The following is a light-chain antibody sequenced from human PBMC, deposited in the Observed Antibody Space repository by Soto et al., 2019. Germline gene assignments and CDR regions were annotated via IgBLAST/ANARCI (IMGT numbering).Light chain of an antibody. CDR1: QSVGTD. Sequence: TQSPVTLSVSPGESVTLSCRANQSVGTDVAWYQQTPGQAPRLVAYAASTRATDVPARFSGSGSGTEFTLTISSLRSEDFVMYYCQQYNNWPPLTFGGGTRVDI. CDR2: AAS. CDR3: QQYNNWPPLT. V-gene: IGKV3-15*01. J-gene: IGKJ4*01.